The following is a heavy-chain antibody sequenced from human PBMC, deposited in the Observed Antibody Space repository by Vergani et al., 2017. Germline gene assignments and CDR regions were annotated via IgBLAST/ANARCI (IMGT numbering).Heavy chain of an antibody. D-gene: IGHD2-15*01. Sequence: VELLESGGGLAQPGGSLRVSCSASGFRVTTYYMSWVRQAPGKGLEWVSVIKSDGRTSYAESVRGGFTISKDTSRNAVYLQMNILRVEDTCVYYCTRSECSGTTCYGHYFDLWGHGILVTVSS. CDR3: TRSECSGTTCYGHYFDL. CDR2: IKSDGRT. J-gene: IGHJ4*01. V-gene: IGHV3-66*02. CDR1: GFRVTTYY.